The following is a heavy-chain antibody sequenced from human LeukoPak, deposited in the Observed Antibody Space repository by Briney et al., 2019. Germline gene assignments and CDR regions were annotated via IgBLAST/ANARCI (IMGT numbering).Heavy chain of an antibody. CDR1: GYSISSGYY. J-gene: IGHJ3*02. D-gene: IGHD3-10*01. CDR3: ARERPPYYYGSGSYRAFDI. Sequence: PSETLSLTCAVSGYSISSGYYWGWIRQPPGKGLEWIGSIYHSGSTYYNPSLKSRVTISVDTSKNQFSLKLSSVTAADTAVYYCARERPPYYYGSGSYRAFDIWGQGTMVTVSS. V-gene: IGHV4-38-2*02. CDR2: IYHSGST.